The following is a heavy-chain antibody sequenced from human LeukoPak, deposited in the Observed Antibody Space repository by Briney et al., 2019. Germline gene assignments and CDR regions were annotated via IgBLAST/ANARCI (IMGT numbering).Heavy chain of an antibody. J-gene: IGHJ4*02. Sequence: SETLSLTCTVSGGSISSGGYYWSWIRQHPGKGLEWIGYIYYSGSTYYNPSLKSRVTISVDTSKNQFSLKLSSVTAADTAVYYCARVIRRITIFYAEYDSSGFDYWGQGTLVTVSS. D-gene: IGHD3-9*01. CDR1: GGSISSGGYY. CDR3: ARVIRRITIFYAEYDSSGFDY. CDR2: IYYSGST. V-gene: IGHV4-31*03.